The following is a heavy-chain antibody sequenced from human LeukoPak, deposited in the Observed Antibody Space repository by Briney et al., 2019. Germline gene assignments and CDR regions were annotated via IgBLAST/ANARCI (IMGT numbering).Heavy chain of an antibody. D-gene: IGHD4-17*01. CDR2: INHSGST. V-gene: IGHV4-34*01. J-gene: IGHJ4*02. CDR1: GGSFSGYY. Sequence: SETLSLTCAVYGGSFSGYYWGWIRQPPGKGLEWIGEINHSGSTNYNPSLKSRVTISVDTSKNQFSLKLSSVTAADTAVYYCAEGAPTVTTKRKNYFDYWGQGTLVTVSS. CDR3: AEGAPTVTTKRKNYFDY.